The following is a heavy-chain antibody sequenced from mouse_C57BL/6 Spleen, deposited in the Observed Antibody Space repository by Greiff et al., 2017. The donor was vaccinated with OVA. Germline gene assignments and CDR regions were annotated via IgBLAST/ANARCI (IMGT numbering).Heavy chain of an antibody. D-gene: IGHD1-1*01. V-gene: IGHV5-17*01. CDR1: GFTFSDYG. CDR2: ISSGSSTI. Sequence: EVKLMESGGGLVKPGGSLKLSCAASGFTFSDYGMHWVRQAPEKGLEWVAYISSGSSTIYYADTVKGRFTISRDNAKNTLFLQMTSLRSEDTAMYYCANVITTVVARAMDYWGQGTSVTVSS. J-gene: IGHJ4*01. CDR3: ANVITTVVARAMDY.